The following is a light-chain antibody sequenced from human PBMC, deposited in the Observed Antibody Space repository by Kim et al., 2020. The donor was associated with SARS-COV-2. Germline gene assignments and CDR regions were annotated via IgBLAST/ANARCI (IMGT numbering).Light chain of an antibody. Sequence: SYELTQPPSVSVSPGQTASITCSGDKLDDKYVGWYQQKPGQSPFLIIYQDAKRPSGIPERFSGSNSGNTATLTFSGTQAMDEADYYCQAWDSGTAGVFGGGTQLTVL. V-gene: IGLV3-1*01. CDR2: QDA. CDR3: QAWDSGTAGV. CDR1: KLDDKY. J-gene: IGLJ2*01.